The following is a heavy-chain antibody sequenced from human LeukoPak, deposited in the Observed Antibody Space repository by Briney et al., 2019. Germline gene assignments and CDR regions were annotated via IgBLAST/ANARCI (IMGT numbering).Heavy chain of an antibody. V-gene: IGHV3-33*01. D-gene: IGHD1/OR15-1a*01. CDR1: GFTFSNSG. Sequence: GRSLRLSCAASGFTFSNSGMHWVRQAPGKGLEWVALIWNDGSNENYVDSVKGRFTISRDNSKNTLYLQMNSLRAEDTAVYYCARGLGNRPFDYWGQGTPVTVSS. CDR2: IWNDGSNE. J-gene: IGHJ4*02. CDR3: ARGLGNRPFDY.